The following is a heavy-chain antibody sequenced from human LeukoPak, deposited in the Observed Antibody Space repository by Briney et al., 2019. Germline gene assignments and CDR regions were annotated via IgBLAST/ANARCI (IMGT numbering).Heavy chain of an antibody. CDR1: GGSFSGYY. CDR2: INHSGST. CDR3: ARGRGGIAVAGTRYYFDY. V-gene: IGHV4-34*01. D-gene: IGHD6-19*01. Sequence: SETLSLTCAVYGGSFSGYYWSWIRQPPGKGLEWIGEINHSGSTNYNPSLKSRVTISVDTSKNQFSLKLSSVTAADTAVYYCARGRGGIAVAGTRYYFDYWGQGTLVTVSS. J-gene: IGHJ4*02.